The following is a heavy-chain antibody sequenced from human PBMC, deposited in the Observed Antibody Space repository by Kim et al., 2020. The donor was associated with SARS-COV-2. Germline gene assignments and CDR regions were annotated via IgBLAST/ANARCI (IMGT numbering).Heavy chain of an antibody. CDR1: GFTFSTYW. CDR2: IKRDGSEQ. V-gene: IGHV3-7*01. Sequence: GGSLRLSCAASGFTFSTYWMTWVRQAPGKGLEWVANIKRDGSEQYYVDSVRGRFTISRDNAKNSLYLQMSSLRAEATAVYYCARLGSDYYYSNGLDYWGQGTQVTVSS. D-gene: IGHD3-22*01. J-gene: IGHJ4*02. CDR3: ARLGSDYYYSNGLDY.